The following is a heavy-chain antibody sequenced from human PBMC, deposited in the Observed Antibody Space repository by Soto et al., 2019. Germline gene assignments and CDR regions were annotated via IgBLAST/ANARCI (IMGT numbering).Heavy chain of an antibody. V-gene: IGHV3-33*08. CDR1: GFTFSSYA. D-gene: IGHD4-17*01. CDR2: IWCDGGNK. J-gene: IGHJ4*02. CDR3: ATTYGDYHY. Sequence: GGSLRLSCAASGFTFSSYAMHWVRQAPGKGLEWVSAIWCDGGNKYYANSVKGRFTISRDNSKNTLYLQMNSLRAEDTAVYYCATTYGDYHYWGQGTLVTVSS.